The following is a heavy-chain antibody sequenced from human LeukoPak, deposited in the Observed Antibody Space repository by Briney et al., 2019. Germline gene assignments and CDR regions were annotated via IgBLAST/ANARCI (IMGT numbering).Heavy chain of an antibody. CDR2: INHSGST. D-gene: IGHD3-3*01. Sequence: SETLSLTCAVCGGSFSGYYWSWIRQPPGKGLERIGEINHSGSTNYNPSLKSRVTISVDTSKNQFSLKLSSVTAADTAVYYCARVGFWSGINPPVYWYFDLWGRGTLVTVSS. CDR1: GGSFSGYY. V-gene: IGHV4-34*01. CDR3: ARVGFWSGINPPVYWYFDL. J-gene: IGHJ2*01.